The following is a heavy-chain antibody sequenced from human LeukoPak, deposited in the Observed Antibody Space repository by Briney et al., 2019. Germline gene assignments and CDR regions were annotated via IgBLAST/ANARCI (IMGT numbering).Heavy chain of an antibody. CDR1: GFTFSRYW. CDR3: AGGSGWLIDS. V-gene: IGHV3-7*04. D-gene: IGHD6-19*01. Sequence: PGGSLRLSCAASGFTFSRYWMNWVRQAPGKGLEWVANIKQDGSEKYYVDSVKGRFTISRDNAKNSLYLQLNSLGAEDTAVYYCAGGSGWLIDSWGQGTLVTASS. J-gene: IGHJ4*02. CDR2: IKQDGSEK.